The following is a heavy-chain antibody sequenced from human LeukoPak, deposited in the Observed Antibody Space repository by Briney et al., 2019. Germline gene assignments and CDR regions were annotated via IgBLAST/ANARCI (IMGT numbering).Heavy chain of an antibody. V-gene: IGHV3-21*01. CDR1: GFTFSSYS. D-gene: IGHD3-10*01. J-gene: IGHJ4*02. CDR3: ARGRSFGERPLGY. CDR2: ISSSSSYI. Sequence: PGGSLRLSCAASGFTFSSYSMNWVRQAPGKGLEWVSSISSSSSYIYYADSVKGRFTISRDNAKNSLYLQMNSLRAEDTAVYYCARGRSFGERPLGYWGQGTLVTVSS.